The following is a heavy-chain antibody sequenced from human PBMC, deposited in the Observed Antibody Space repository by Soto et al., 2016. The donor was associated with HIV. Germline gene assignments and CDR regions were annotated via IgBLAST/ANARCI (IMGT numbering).Heavy chain of an antibody. CDR1: GFTFNNYG. V-gene: IGHV3-33*01. CDR3: SSPLLLRIIVALHTYYGMDV. D-gene: IGHD3-22*01. CDR2: IWHHGSNK. Sequence: VQVVESGGGVVQPGRSLRLSCAASGFTFNNYGMHWVRQAPGKGLEWVAVIWHHGSNKFYADSVKGRFTISRDNSKNTLYLQMNSLRAEDTAMYYCSSPLLLRIIVALHTYYGMDVVGPGDHGHRSP. J-gene: IGHJ6*02.